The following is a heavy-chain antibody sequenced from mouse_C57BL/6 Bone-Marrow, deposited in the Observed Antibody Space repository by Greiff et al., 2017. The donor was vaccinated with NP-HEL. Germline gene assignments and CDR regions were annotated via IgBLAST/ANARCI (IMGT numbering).Heavy chain of an antibody. CDR3: TRGPLYYYGSRKGLDY. J-gene: IGHJ2*01. CDR2: IDPETGGT. D-gene: IGHD1-1*01. V-gene: IGHV1-15*01. Sequence: QVQLKQSGAELVRPGASVTLSCKASGYTFTDYEMHWVKQTPVHGLEWIGAIDPETGGTAYNQKFKGKAILTADKSSSTAYMELRSLTSEDSAVYYCTRGPLYYYGSRKGLDYWGQGTTLTVSS. CDR1: GYTFTDYE.